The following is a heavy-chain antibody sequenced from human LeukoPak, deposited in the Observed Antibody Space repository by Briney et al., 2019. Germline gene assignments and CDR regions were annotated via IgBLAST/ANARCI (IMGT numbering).Heavy chain of an antibody. CDR1: GFTVSSNY. V-gene: IGHV3-7*03. CDR2: IKQDGSEK. J-gene: IGHJ4*02. Sequence: HAGGSLRLSCAASGFTVSSNYMSWVRQAPGKGLEWVANIKQDGSEKYYVDSVKGRFTISRDNAKNSLYLQMNSLRAEDTAVYYCARDQGLGDFDYWGQGTLVTVSS. CDR3: ARDQGLGDFDY. D-gene: IGHD7-27*01.